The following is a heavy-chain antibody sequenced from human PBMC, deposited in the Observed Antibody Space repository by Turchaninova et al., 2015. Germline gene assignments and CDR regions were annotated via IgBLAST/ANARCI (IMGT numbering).Heavy chain of an antibody. V-gene: IGHV4-59*13. J-gene: IGHJ4*02. CDR1: GGPICSYV. D-gene: IGHD3-22*01. CDR3: ARADYYDSSGYPTFDY. CDR2: IYYSVST. Sequence: QVQLQESGPGLVTPSETLPLTSPVSGGPICSYVWSWIRQPPGKGLEWNGYIYYSVSTNYNPSLKSRVTISVDTSKNQFSLKLSSVTAADTAVYYCARADYYDSSGYPTFDYWGQGTLVTVSS.